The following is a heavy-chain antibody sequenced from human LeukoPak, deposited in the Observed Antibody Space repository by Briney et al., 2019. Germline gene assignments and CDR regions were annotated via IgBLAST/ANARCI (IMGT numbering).Heavy chain of an antibody. J-gene: IGHJ3*02. CDR1: GGTFSSYA. CDR3: ARPIRYFDWPIERCDAFDI. Sequence: SVKVSCKASGGTFSSYAISWVRQAPGQGLEWMGRIIPILGIANYAQKFQGRVTTTADKSTSTAYMELSSLRSEDTAVYYCARPIRYFDWPIERCDAFDIWGQGTMVTVSS. D-gene: IGHD3-9*01. V-gene: IGHV1-69*04. CDR2: IIPILGIA.